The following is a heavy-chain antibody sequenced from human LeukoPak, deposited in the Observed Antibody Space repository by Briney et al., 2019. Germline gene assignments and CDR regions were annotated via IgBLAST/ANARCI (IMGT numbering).Heavy chain of an antibody. D-gene: IGHD2-2*01. CDR3: ARDCSSTSCYEFWFDP. Sequence: SETLSLTCTVSGGSISSSSYYWGWIRQPPGKGLEWIGSIYYSGSTYYNPSLKSRVTISVDTSKNQFSLKLSSVTAADTAVYYCARDCSSTSCYEFWFDPWGQGTLVTVSS. CDR1: GGSISSSSYY. J-gene: IGHJ5*02. V-gene: IGHV4-39*02. CDR2: IYYSGST.